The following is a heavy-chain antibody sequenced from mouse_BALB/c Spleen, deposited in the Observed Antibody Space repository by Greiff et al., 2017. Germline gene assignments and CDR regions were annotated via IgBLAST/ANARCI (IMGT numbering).Heavy chain of an antibody. CDR3: AKIHDYGYYAMDD. D-gene: IGHD1-2*01. V-gene: IGHV2-3*01. J-gene: IGHJ4*01. CDR1: GFSLTSYG. CDR2: IWGDGST. Sequence: VKLQESGPGLVAPSQSLSITCTVSGFSLTSYGVRWVRQPPGKGLEWLGVIWGDGSTNYHSALLSRLSISKDNPESQVVLKLNSLQTDDTATYYCAKIHDYGYYAMDDWGQGTSVTVSS.